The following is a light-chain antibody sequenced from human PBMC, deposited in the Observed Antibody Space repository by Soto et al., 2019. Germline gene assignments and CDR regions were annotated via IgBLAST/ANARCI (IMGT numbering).Light chain of an antibody. V-gene: IGLV1-51*01. CDR1: GSNIGNNY. CDR3: GTWENSLTAGKV. CDR2: DNN. J-gene: IGLJ2*01. Sequence: QSVLTQPPSVSAAPGQKVTISCSGSGSNIGNNYVSWYQQFPGTAPKLLIYDNNKRPSGIPDRFSASKSGTSATLGITGLQTGDEAVYYCGTWENSLTAGKVFGGGTKVTVL.